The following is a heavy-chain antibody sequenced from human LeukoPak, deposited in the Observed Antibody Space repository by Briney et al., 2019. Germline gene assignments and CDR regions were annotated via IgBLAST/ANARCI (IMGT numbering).Heavy chain of an antibody. CDR1: GYTFTSYY. CDR2: INPSGGST. V-gene: IGHV1-46*01. CDR3: AREVTKGASFDY. Sequence: ASVKVSCKASGYTFTSYYMHWVRQAPGQGLEWMGIINPSGGSTSYAQKFQGRVTMTGDTSTSTVYMELSSLRSEDTAVYYCAREVTKGASFDYWGQGTLVTVSS. J-gene: IGHJ4*02.